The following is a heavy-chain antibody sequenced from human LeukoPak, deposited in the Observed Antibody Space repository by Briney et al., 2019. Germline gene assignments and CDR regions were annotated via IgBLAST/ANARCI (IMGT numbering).Heavy chain of an antibody. CDR2: IWYDGSNK. D-gene: IGHD6-19*01. J-gene: IGHJ4*02. CDR3: ARDSSGWYFDY. Sequence: PGGSLRLSCAASGFTFSSYDMHWVRQAPGKGLEWVAVIWYDGSNKYYADSVKGRFTISRDNSKNTLYLQMNSLRAEDTAVYYYARDSSGWYFDYWGQGTLVTVSS. V-gene: IGHV3-33*01. CDR1: GFTFSSYD.